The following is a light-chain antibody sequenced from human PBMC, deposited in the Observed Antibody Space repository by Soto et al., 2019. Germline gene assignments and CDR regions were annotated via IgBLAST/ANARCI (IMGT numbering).Light chain of an antibody. CDR1: QGVSSS. CDR3: QQLHSYPFT. J-gene: IGKJ5*01. Sequence: IQLTQYPPSLSDSVGEIVTITCRASQGVSSSLAWYHQQPGKAPKLLIYAATTLQSGVPSRFSGSGSGTDFTLTINSLQPEDFASYYCQQLHSYPFTFGQGTRLAIK. V-gene: IGKV1-9*01. CDR2: AAT.